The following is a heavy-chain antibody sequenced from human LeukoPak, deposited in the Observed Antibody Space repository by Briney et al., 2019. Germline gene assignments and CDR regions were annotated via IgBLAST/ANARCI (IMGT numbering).Heavy chain of an antibody. J-gene: IGHJ1*01. CDR2: ISGSGGST. CDR3: AKADCSGGSCYSAGGFFHH. Sequence: PGGSLRLSCAASGFTFSSYAMNWVRQAPGKGLEWVSTISGSGGSTYYAVSVKGRFTISRDNSKNTLYLQMNSLRAEDTAVYYCAKADCSGGSCYSAGGFFHHWGQGTLVTVSS. CDR1: GFTFSSYA. V-gene: IGHV3-23*01. D-gene: IGHD2-15*01.